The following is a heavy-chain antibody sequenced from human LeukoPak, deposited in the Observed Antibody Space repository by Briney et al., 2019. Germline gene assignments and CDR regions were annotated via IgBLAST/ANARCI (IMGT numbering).Heavy chain of an antibody. CDR2: INHSGST. CDR3: ARHPPTTYYYGSGSYSSRFDY. Sequence: SETLSLTCAVYGGSFSGYYWSWIRQPPGKGLEWIGEINHSGSTNYNPSLKSRATISVDTSKNQFSLKLSSVTAADTAVYYCARHPPTTYYYGSGSYSSRFDYWGQGTLVTVSS. D-gene: IGHD3-10*01. J-gene: IGHJ4*02. CDR1: GGSFSGYY. V-gene: IGHV4-34*01.